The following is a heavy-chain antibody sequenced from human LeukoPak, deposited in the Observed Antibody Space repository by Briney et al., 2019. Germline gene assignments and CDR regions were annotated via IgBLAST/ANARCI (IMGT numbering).Heavy chain of an antibody. Sequence: ASAKVSCKASGYTFTSYDINWVRQATGQGLEWMGWMNPNSGNTGYAQKFQGRVTMTRNTSISTAYMELSSLRSEDTAVYYCARGSLAYCGGDCYQNWFDPWGQGTLVTVSS. J-gene: IGHJ5*02. CDR3: ARGSLAYCGGDCYQNWFDP. V-gene: IGHV1-8*01. D-gene: IGHD2-21*02. CDR2: MNPNSGNT. CDR1: GYTFTSYD.